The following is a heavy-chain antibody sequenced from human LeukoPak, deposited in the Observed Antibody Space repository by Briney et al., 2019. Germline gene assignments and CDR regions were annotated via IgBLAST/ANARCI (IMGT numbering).Heavy chain of an antibody. D-gene: IGHD5-18*01. Sequence: SETLSLTCTVSGGSISSYYWSWIRQPPGKGLEWIGYIYTSGSTNYNPSLKSRVTISVDTSKNQFSLKLSSVTAADTAVYYCARRDTVMGLGYYMDVWGKGTTVTVSS. CDR3: ARRDTVMGLGYYMDV. V-gene: IGHV4-4*09. J-gene: IGHJ6*03. CDR1: GGSISSYY. CDR2: IYTSGST.